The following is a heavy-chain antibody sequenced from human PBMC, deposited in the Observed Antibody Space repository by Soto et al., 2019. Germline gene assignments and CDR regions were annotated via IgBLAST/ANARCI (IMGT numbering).Heavy chain of an antibody. V-gene: IGHV4-31*03. Sequence: SETLSLTCTVSGGSISSGGYYWSWIRQHPGKGLEWIGYIFYSGSTYYNPSLKSRVTISVDTSKNQFSLKLSSVTAADTAVYYCARGVLLLPAATLARYYFDHWGQGTLVTVS. CDR1: GGSISSGGYY. J-gene: IGHJ4*02. CDR2: IFYSGST. CDR3: ARGVLLLPAATLARYYFDH. D-gene: IGHD2-2*01.